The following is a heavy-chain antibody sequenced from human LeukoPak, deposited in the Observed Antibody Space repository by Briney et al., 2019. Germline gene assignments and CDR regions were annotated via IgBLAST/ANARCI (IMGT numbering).Heavy chain of an antibody. Sequence: GESLKISCKGSGYSFTSYWIGWVRQMPGKGLEWMGIIYPGDSDTRYSPSFQGQVTISADKSISTAYLQRSSLKASDTAMYYCARHGNYGSGGQNWFDPWGQGTLVTVSS. CDR3: ARHGNYGSGGQNWFDP. D-gene: IGHD3-10*01. CDR2: IYPGDSDT. V-gene: IGHV5-51*01. J-gene: IGHJ5*02. CDR1: GYSFTSYW.